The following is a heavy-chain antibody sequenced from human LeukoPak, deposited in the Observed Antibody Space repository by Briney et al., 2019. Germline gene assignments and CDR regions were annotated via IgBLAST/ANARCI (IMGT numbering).Heavy chain of an antibody. CDR1: GFTFSSYG. Sequence: GGSLRLSCAASGFTFSSYGMHWVRQAPGKGLEWVAVISYDGSNKYYADSVKGRFTISRDNSKNTLYLQMNSLRAEDTAVCYCAKDNYGDYNYYYYGMDVWGQGTTVTVSS. CDR3: AKDNYGDYNYYYYGMDV. CDR2: ISYDGSNK. V-gene: IGHV3-30*18. D-gene: IGHD4-17*01. J-gene: IGHJ6*02.